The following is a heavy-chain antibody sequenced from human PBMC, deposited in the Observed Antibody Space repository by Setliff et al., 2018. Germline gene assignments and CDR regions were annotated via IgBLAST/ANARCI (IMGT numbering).Heavy chain of an antibody. D-gene: IGHD6-25*01. CDR1: GYSFTSHY. CDR2: INPGGLSS. CDR3: ARAGLAAAGRKGVFDH. V-gene: IGHV1-46*01. J-gene: IGHJ4*02. Sequence: ASVKVSCKTSGYSFTSHYMHWVRQAPGQGLEWMGIINPGGLSSSSTQRFEGRVTMTRDTSTSTVYMELNSLTSDDTAVYYCARAGLAAAGRKGVFDHWGQGTLVTVS.